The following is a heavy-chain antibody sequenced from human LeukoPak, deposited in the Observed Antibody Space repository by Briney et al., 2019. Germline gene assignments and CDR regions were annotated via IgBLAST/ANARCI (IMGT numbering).Heavy chain of an antibody. J-gene: IGHJ4*02. CDR2: INSDRSIT. CDR1: GFTFSSSC. D-gene: IGHD3-3*01. V-gene: IGHV3-74*01. Sequence: GGSLRLSCAVSGFTFSSSCMDWVREVPGKGLVWVSRINSDRSITSYADSVKGRFTISRDNAKNTVYLQMNSLRADDTAVYYCVRMEKIWGQGNLVTVSS. CDR3: VRMEKI.